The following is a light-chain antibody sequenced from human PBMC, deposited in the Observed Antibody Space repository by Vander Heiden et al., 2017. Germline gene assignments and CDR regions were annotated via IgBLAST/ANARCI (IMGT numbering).Light chain of an antibody. CDR2: DAS. CDR1: QDISNY. Sequence: DIQMTQSLSSLSASVGDRVTITCQASQDISNYLNWYQQKPGNAPMLLLYDASNLETGVPSRFSGSGSGSDFTFTISSLQPEDIAKYYCQQDYNLALTFGGGTKVEIK. J-gene: IGKJ4*01. CDR3: QQDYNLALT. V-gene: IGKV1-33*01.